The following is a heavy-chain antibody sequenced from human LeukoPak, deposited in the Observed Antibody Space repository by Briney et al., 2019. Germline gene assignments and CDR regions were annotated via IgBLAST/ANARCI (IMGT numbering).Heavy chain of an antibody. CDR2: ISGYNGNT. J-gene: IGHJ1*01. CDR3: ARGDYDSSVPIYFQH. Sequence: ASVKVSCKASGYTFTSYGISWVRQAPGQGLEWMGWISGYNGNTNYAQKLQGRVTMTTDTSTSTAYMELRSLRSDDTAVYYCARGDYDSSVPIYFQHWGQGTLVTVSS. V-gene: IGHV1-18*01. D-gene: IGHD3-22*01. CDR1: GYTFTSYG.